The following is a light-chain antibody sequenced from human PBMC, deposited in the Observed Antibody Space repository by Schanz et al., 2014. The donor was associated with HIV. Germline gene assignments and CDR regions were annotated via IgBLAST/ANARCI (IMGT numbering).Light chain of an antibody. Sequence: QSVLTQPPSVSGAPGQRVTMSCAGNSSNIGAGYDVHWYQLLPGTAPTLLIFDNTNRPSGVPARFSGSKSGSSASLAISGLQDEDEADYFCQSFDSSLNGVLFGGGTKLTVL. V-gene: IGLV1-40*01. J-gene: IGLJ3*02. CDR1: SSNIGAGYD. CDR3: QSFDSSLNGVL. CDR2: DNT.